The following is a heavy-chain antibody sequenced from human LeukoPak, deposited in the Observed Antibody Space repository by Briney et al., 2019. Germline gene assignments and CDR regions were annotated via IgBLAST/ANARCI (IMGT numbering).Heavy chain of an antibody. CDR3: ARDGAARYSYSYFSNDAFDI. CDR1: GGSISSYY. D-gene: IGHD5-18*01. CDR2: IYYSGST. V-gene: IGHV4-59*01. Sequence: PSETLSLTCTVSGGSISSYYWSWIRQPPGKGLEWIGYIYYSGSTNYNPSLKSRVTISVDTSKNQFSLKLSSVTAADTAVYYCARDGAARYSYSYFSNDAFDIWGQGTMVTVSS. J-gene: IGHJ3*02.